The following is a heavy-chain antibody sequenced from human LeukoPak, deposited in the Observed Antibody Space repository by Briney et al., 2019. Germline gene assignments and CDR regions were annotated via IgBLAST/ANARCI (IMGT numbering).Heavy chain of an antibody. CDR1: GGTFSSYA. Sequence: ASVKVSCKASGGTFSSYAISWLRQAPEQGLEWMGGIIPIFGTANYAQKFQGRVTITADESTSTAYMELSSLRSEDTAVYYCARYDFWSGSPYYCYYYMDVWGKGTTVTVSS. CDR2: IIPIFGTA. D-gene: IGHD3-3*01. CDR3: ARYDFWSGSPYYCYYYMDV. V-gene: IGHV1-69*13. J-gene: IGHJ6*03.